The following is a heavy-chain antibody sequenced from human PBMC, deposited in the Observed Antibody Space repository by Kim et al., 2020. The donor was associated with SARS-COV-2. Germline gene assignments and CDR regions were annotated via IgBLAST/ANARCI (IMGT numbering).Heavy chain of an antibody. Sequence: GGSLRLSCAASGFTFSSYGMHWVRQAPGKGLEWVAVIWYDGSNKYYADSVKGRFTISRDNSKNTLYLQMNSLRAEDTAVYYCARDKNYCSSTSFHYYYYYYGMDVWGQGTTVTVSS. CDR2: IWYDGSNK. J-gene: IGHJ6*02. V-gene: IGHV3-33*01. D-gene: IGHD2-2*01. CDR3: ARDKNYCSSTSFHYYYYYYGMDV. CDR1: GFTFSSYG.